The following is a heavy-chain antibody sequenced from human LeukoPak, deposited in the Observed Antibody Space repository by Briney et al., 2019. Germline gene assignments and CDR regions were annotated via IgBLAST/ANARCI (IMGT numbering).Heavy chain of an antibody. CDR2: INTDGGST. CDR1: GFTFGSYW. CDR3: ARERIFSGSSHLLGY. J-gene: IGHJ4*02. V-gene: IGHV3-74*01. D-gene: IGHD1-26*01. Sequence: GGSLRLSCAASGFTFGSYWMHWVRQAPGKGLVWVSRINTDGGSTTYADSVKGRFTISRDNAKNTLYLQINSLRAEDTAVYYCARERIFSGSSHLLGYWGQGTLVTVSS.